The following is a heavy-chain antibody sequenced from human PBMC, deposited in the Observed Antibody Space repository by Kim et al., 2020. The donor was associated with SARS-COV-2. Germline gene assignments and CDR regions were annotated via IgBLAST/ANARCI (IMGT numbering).Heavy chain of an antibody. CDR2: IKDDGSEK. D-gene: IGHD5-18*01. CDR1: GFTFSTYW. Sequence: GGSLRLSCAVSGFTFSTYWMTWVRQAPGKGLEWVANIKDDGSEKYHLDSVKGRFTISRDNSKNSLYLQMNSLRAEDTAIYYCARDEVVSSYGRTVFYGLAVWGQGTKVTVSS. CDR3: ARDEVVSSYGRTVFYGLAV. J-gene: IGHJ6*02. V-gene: IGHV3-7*01.